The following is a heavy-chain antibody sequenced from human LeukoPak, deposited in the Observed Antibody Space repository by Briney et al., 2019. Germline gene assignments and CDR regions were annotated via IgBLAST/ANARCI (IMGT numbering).Heavy chain of an antibody. CDR2: IYNSGST. CDR1: GGSITSYY. V-gene: IGHV4-59*01. D-gene: IGHD3-10*01. CDR3: ATSLDMVIFDS. J-gene: IGHJ4*02. Sequence: SETLSLTCVVSGGSITSYYWSWIRQSPGKGLEWIGKIYNSGSTNYNPSHKSRVTISVDTSKNQFSLKLSSVTAADTAVYYCATSLDMVIFDSWGLGTLVTVSS.